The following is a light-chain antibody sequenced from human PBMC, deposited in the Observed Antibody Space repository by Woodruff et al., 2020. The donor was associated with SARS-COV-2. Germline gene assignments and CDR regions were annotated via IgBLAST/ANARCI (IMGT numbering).Light chain of an antibody. V-gene: IGKV2-28*01. CDR2: LGS. CDR3: MQALQTPYT. Sequence: YLQKPGQSPHLLIYLGSNRASGVPDRFSGSASGTDFTLKISRVEAEDVGVYYCMQALQTPYTFGQGTKLEIK. J-gene: IGKJ2*01.